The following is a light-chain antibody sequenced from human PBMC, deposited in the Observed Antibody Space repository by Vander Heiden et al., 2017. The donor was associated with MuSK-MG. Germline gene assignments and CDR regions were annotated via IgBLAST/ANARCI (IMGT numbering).Light chain of an antibody. V-gene: IGLV2-14*01. CDR2: DVS. CDR1: RRDIAGYQY. J-gene: IGLJ3*02. CDR3: SSSAHSSTLDWV. Sequence: QSALTQPASVSGSPGQSIPIPCPGPRRDIAGYQYVPWSQQHPGQAPKAMIYDVSNRLSGSANRFSGSKSGNTASLTISGLQAEDEVDYYCSSSAHSSTLDWVFGGGTKLTVL.